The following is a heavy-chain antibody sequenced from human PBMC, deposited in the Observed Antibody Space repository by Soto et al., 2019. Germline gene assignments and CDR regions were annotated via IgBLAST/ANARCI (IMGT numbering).Heavy chain of an antibody. J-gene: IGHJ4*02. D-gene: IGHD6-19*01. CDR3: ARGGWKLFDY. V-gene: IGHV4-39*07. CDR2: IYHSGNS. CDR1: GGSISSGGYY. Sequence: PSETLSLTCTVSGGSISSGGYYWSWVRQPPGRGLEWIGEIYHSGNSYYNPSLKSRVTLSVDKSKNQFSLNLTSVTAADTAVYYCARGGWKLFDYWGQGTLVTVSS.